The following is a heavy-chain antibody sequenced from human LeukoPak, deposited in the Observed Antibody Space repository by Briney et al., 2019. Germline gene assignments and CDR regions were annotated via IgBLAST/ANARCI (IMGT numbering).Heavy chain of an antibody. CDR2: IYWDDDK. CDR1: GFSLSTGGVG. Sequence: SGPTLVNPTQTLKLTCTFSGFSLSTGGVGVAWIRQPPGKALEWTALIYWDDDKRSSPSLRRRITLAKDTHKNEVVLTMTNVDPVDTATYYCAYHPPIAVAGTLYFDYWGRGTLVTVSS. D-gene: IGHD6-19*01. J-gene: IGHJ4*02. V-gene: IGHV2-5*02. CDR3: AYHPPIAVAGTLYFDY.